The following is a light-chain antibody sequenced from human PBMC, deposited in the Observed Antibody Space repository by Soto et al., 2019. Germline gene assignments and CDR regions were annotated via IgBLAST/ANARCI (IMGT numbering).Light chain of an antibody. CDR2: STS. Sequence: EIVMTQSPATLSVSPWERATLSCRASQSVSSNLAWYQQKPGQAPRLLIYSTSTRATGIPARFSGSGSGTEFTLTISSLQSEDFAVYYCQQYNRWPPLTFGGGTKVEIK. J-gene: IGKJ4*01. V-gene: IGKV3D-15*01. CDR1: QSVSSN. CDR3: QQYNRWPPLT.